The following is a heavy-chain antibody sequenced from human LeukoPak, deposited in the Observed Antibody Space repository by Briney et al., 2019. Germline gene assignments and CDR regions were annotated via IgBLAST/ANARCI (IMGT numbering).Heavy chain of an antibody. V-gene: IGHV4-34*01. CDR3: ARGSAPDY. Sequence: SSETLSLTCTVSGGSISGYYWSWIRQPPGKGLEWIGEINHSGSTNYNPSLKSRVTISVDTSKNQFSLKLSSVTAADTAVYYCARGSAPDYWGQGTLVTVSS. CDR2: INHSGST. CDR1: GGSISGYY. J-gene: IGHJ4*02.